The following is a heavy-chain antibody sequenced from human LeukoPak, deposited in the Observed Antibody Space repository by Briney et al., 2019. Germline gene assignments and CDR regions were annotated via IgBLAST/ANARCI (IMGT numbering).Heavy chain of an antibody. J-gene: IGHJ5*02. D-gene: IGHD3-9*01. CDR3: ARAADLRYFDWLLASGWFDP. Sequence: ASVKVSCKASGYTFTSYYMHWVRQAPGQGLEGMGIINPSGGSTSYAQKFQGRGTMTRDTSTSTVYMELSSLRSEDTAVYYCARAADLRYFDWLLASGWFDPWGQGTLVTVSS. CDR2: INPSGGST. CDR1: GYTFTSYY. V-gene: IGHV1-46*01.